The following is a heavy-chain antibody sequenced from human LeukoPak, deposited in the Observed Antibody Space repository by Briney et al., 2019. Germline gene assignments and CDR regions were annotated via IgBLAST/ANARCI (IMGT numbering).Heavy chain of an antibody. CDR3: ARGAGWLQNLYYYYYMDV. Sequence: ASVKVSCKASGYTFTSYGISWVRQAPGQGLEWMGWISAYNGNTNYAQKLQGRVTMTTDTSTSTAYMELRSLRSDDTAVYYCARGAGWLQNLYYYYYMDVWGKGTTVTISS. D-gene: IGHD5-24*01. CDR2: ISAYNGNT. J-gene: IGHJ6*03. CDR1: GYTFTSYG. V-gene: IGHV1-18*01.